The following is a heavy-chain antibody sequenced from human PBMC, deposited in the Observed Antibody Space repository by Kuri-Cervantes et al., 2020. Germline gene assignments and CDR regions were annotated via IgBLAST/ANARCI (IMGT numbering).Heavy chain of an antibody. J-gene: IGHJ2*01. CDR2: IIPIFGTA. CDR1: DYTFSSDG. CDR3: ARDYGSEQRRYFDL. Sequence: SVKVSCKAADYTFSSDGISWVRQAPGQGLEWMEGIIPIFGTANYAQKFQGRVTITADESTSTAYMELSSLRSEDTAVYYCARDYGSEQRRYFDLWGRGTLVTVSS. D-gene: IGHD3-10*01. V-gene: IGHV1-69*13.